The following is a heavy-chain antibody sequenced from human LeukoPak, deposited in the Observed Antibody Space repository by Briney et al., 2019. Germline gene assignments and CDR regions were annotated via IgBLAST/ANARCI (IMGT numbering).Heavy chain of an antibody. CDR1: GFTFSSYW. J-gene: IGHJ4*02. CDR2: INSDGSST. CDR3: ARDRNTGSSYENLFEY. V-gene: IGHV3-74*01. D-gene: IGHD1-26*01. Sequence: PGGSLRLSCAASGFTFSSYWMHWVRPAPGKGLVWVSRINSDGSSTSYADSVKGRFTISRDNAKNTLYLQMNSLRAEDTSVYYCARDRNTGSSYENLFEYWGQGSLVTVSS.